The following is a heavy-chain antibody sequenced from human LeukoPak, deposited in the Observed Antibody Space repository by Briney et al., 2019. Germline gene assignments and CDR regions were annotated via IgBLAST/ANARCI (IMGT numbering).Heavy chain of an antibody. D-gene: IGHD4-17*01. CDR3: ARQKITVTVSLDS. Sequence: GGSLRPSCAASGFTFSSYGMHWVRQAPGKGLEWVAIISSDGSDKYHADSVKGRFSISRDNAQKTLYLQMNSLRPEDTAVYLCARQKITVTVSLDSWGQGTLVTVSS. CDR2: ISSDGSDK. J-gene: IGHJ5*01. CDR1: GFTFSSYG. V-gene: IGHV3-30*03.